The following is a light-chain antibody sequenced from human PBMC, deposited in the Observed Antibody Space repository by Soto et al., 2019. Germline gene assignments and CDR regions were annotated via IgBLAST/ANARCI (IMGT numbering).Light chain of an antibody. CDR1: QSVSSN. J-gene: IGKJ1*01. CDR2: GAS. Sequence: EIVLTQSPATLSVSPGERATLSCRASQSVSSNLAWYQQTPGQAPRLLIYGASTRATGIPARFSGSGSGTNFTLTISGLQSEYFAVYYCQHYNNWPPWTFGQGTKVEIK. CDR3: QHYNNWPPWT. V-gene: IGKV3-15*01.